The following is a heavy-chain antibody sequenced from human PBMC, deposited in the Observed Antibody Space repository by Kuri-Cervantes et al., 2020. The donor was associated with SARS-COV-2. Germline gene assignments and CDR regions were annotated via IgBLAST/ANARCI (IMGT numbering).Heavy chain of an antibody. CDR3: ARHSGSGWTGNWFDP. D-gene: IGHD6-19*01. CDR2: IIPIFGTA. J-gene: IGHJ5*02. Sequence: SVKVSCKASGGTFSSYAISWVRQAPGQGLEWMGGIIPIFGTANYAQKFQGKVTITADKSTSTAYMELSSLRSEDTAVYYCARHSGSGWTGNWFDPWGQGTLVTVSS. CDR1: GGTFSSYA. V-gene: IGHV1-69*06.